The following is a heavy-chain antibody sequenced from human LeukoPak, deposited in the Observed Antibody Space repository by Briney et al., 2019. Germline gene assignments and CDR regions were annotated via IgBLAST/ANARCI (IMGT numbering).Heavy chain of an antibody. CDR2: IYSGGST. D-gene: IGHD3-22*01. V-gene: IGHV3-53*01. CDR1: GFTVSSNY. J-gene: IGHJ3*02. CDR3: ARGLRITMIEGAFDI. Sequence: GSLRLSCAASGFTVSSNYMSWVRQAPGKGLEWVSVIYSGGSTYYADSVKGRFTISRDNSKNTLYLQMNSLRAEDTAVYYCARGLRITMIEGAFDIWGQGTMVTVSS.